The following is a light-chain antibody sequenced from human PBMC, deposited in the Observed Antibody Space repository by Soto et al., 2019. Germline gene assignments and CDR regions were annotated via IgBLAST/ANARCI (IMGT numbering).Light chain of an antibody. CDR3: QSYDNSLTGSGV. Sequence: QLVLTQPPSVSGAPGQRVTISCTGSTTNIGAGYEVHWYQQRPGTAPKLLVSGHNIRPSWVPDRFYGSKSGTSASLAITGLHAGDEADYYCQSYDNSLTGSGVFGGGTKVTVL. V-gene: IGLV1-40*01. CDR2: GHN. J-gene: IGLJ3*02. CDR1: TTNIGAGYE.